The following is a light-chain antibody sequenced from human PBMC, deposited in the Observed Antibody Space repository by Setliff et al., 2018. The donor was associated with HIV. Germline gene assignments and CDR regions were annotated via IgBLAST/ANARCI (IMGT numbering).Light chain of an antibody. V-gene: IGLV2-14*03. CDR3: SSYAITNTLP. Sequence: QSVLTQPASVSGSPGQSITISCTGTSSDVGGYNYVSWYQQHPGKAPKLLIYEVRNRPSGVSDRFSGSKSGNTASLTISGLQAEDEADYYCSSYAITNTLPFGTGTKVTGL. J-gene: IGLJ1*01. CDR1: SSDVGGYNY. CDR2: EVR.